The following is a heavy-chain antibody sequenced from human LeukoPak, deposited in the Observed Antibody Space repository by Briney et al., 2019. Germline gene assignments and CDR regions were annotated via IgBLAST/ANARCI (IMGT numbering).Heavy chain of an antibody. Sequence: GESLKISCKGSGYTFTGYYIHWVRPAPGQGLEWMGWINPNSGVTHYPQKFQGRVTMTRDTSIRTAYMEVSSLRSDDTAVYYCARGQQWLEAFDYWGLGTLVTVSS. D-gene: IGHD6-19*01. CDR1: GYTFTGYY. J-gene: IGHJ4*02. V-gene: IGHV1-2*02. CDR3: ARGQQWLEAFDY. CDR2: INPNSGVT.